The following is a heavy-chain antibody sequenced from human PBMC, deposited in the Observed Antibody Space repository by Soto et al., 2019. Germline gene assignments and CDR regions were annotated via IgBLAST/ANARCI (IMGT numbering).Heavy chain of an antibody. Sequence: SETLSLTCTVSGGSISSYYWSWIRPPPGKGLEWIGYIYYSGSTNYNPSLKSRVTISVDTSKNQFSLKLSSVTAADTAVYYCARAIAVAGTGGNWFDPWGQGTLVTVS. CDR3: ARAIAVAGTGGNWFDP. CDR1: GGSISSYY. J-gene: IGHJ5*02. D-gene: IGHD6-19*01. V-gene: IGHV4-59*01. CDR2: IYYSGST.